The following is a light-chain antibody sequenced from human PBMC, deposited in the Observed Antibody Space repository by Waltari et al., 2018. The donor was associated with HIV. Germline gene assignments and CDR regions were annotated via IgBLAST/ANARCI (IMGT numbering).Light chain of an antibody. CDR2: SAS. Sequence: EIAMTQSPATLYVSPGERTILSCRASQSVSTNLAWYKQKPGQAPRLLIHSASTRATGIPARFSCGGSGTDFTLTITSLQSEDSGFYYCQQYGSWPLTFGGGTKVEIK. CDR3: QQYGSWPLT. V-gene: IGKV3-15*01. CDR1: QSVSTN. J-gene: IGKJ4*01.